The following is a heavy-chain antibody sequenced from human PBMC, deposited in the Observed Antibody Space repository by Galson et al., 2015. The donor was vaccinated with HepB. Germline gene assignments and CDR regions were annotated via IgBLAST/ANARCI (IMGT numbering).Heavy chain of an antibody. CDR1: GFNFNTYA. D-gene: IGHD3-10*01. J-gene: IGHJ6*03. V-gene: IGHV3-11*01. CDR3: ARDLWFRDDYYYYYMDV. CDR2: INTSGNTI. Sequence: SLRLSCAASGFNFNTYAMSWVRQAPGKGLEWVSSINTSGNTIYYADSVKGRFTISRDNAKNSLYLQMNSLRAEDTAVYYCARDLWFRDDYYYYYMDVWGKGTTVTVSS.